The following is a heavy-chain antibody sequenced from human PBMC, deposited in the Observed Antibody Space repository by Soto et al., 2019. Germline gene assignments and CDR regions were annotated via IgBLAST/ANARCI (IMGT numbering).Heavy chain of an antibody. CDR1: GFTVSNNY. J-gene: IGHJ5*02. CDR3: ARDQYCSSTSCYALGSS. Sequence: GGSLRLSWAASGFTVSNNYMSWVRQAPGKGLEWVSVIYSGGNTNSADSVKGRFTISRDNSKNTLYLQMNSLRAEDTAVYYCARDQYCSSTSCYALGSSWGQGTLVTVSS. D-gene: IGHD2-2*01. CDR2: IYSGGNT. V-gene: IGHV3-66*01.